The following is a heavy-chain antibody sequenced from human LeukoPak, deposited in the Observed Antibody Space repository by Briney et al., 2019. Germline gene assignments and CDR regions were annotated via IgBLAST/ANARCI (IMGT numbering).Heavy chain of an antibody. D-gene: IGHD1-14*01. CDR1: GFTFSSYT. V-gene: IGHV3-23*01. J-gene: IGHJ4*02. Sequence: GGSLSLSCAASGFTFSSYTMSWVRQAPGKGLEWVSAISGSGGSTYYADSVKGRFTISRDNSKNTLYLQMNSLRAEDTAVYYCAKVRSGSANRALRIFDNWGQGTLVTVSS. CDR3: AKVRSGSANRALRIFDN. CDR2: ISGSGGST.